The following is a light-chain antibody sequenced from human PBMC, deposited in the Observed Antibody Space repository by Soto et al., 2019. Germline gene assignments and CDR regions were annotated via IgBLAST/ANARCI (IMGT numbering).Light chain of an antibody. J-gene: IGKJ1*01. Sequence: DVQMTQSPSSLSASVGDRVSITCRASQSIKKSLNWYQQKPGKAPKLLIYAASNLQSGVPSRFSGSGSGTDFTLTITGLQPEDFVTYYCQQNYIVPPWTFGPGTKLEIK. CDR2: AAS. CDR1: QSIKKS. V-gene: IGKV1-39*01. CDR3: QQNYIVPPWT.